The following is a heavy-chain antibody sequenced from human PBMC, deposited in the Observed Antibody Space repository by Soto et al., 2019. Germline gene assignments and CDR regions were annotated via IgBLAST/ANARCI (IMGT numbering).Heavy chain of an antibody. D-gene: IGHD3-3*01. Sequence: QVQLVQSGAEVKKPGASVKVSCKASGYTFTSYAMHWVRQAPGQRLEWMGWINAGNGNTKYSQKFQGRVTITRDTSASTAYMELSSLRSEDTAVYYCVGAYDFWSGYYNWFDPWGQGTLVTVSS. V-gene: IGHV1-3*01. CDR2: INAGNGNT. CDR1: GYTFTSYA. J-gene: IGHJ5*02. CDR3: VGAYDFWSGYYNWFDP.